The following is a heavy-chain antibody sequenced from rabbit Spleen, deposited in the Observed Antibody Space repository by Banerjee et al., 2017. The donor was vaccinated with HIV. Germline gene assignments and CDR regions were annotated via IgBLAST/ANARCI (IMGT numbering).Heavy chain of an antibody. V-gene: IGHV1S45*01. J-gene: IGHJ4*01. CDR3: ARLEWEIGWGIGL. CDR1: GFSFNDDYV. D-gene: IGHD4-1*01. CDR2: INAATAKP. Sequence: QEQLVESGGALVKPEGSLTLPCTASGFSFNDDYVMCWVRQAPGKGLEWIACINAATAKPVYATWAKGRFTISKTSSTTLTLRMTSLTDADTATYFCARLEWEIGWGIGLWGPGPLVTVS.